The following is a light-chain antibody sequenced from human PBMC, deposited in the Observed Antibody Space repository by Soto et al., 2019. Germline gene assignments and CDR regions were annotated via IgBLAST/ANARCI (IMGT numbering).Light chain of an antibody. CDR1: QSVSSY. J-gene: IGKJ5*01. V-gene: IGKV3-20*01. Sequence: EIVMTQSPATLPVSPGERATLSCRASQSVSSYLAWYQQKPGQAPRLLIYGASRRATGIPDRFSGSASGTDFTLTISRLEPEDFAVYFCQQYSDLPMTFGQGTRLE. CDR2: GAS. CDR3: QQYSDLPMT.